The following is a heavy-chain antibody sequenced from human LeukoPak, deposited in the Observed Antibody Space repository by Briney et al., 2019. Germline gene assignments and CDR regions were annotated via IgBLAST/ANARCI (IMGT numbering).Heavy chain of an antibody. CDR2: ISGGGGGT. V-gene: IGHV3-23*01. CDR3: AKGPTVRGGSDY. J-gene: IGHJ4*02. CDR1: GFTFSSYA. Sequence: GGSLRLSCAASGFTFSSYAMSWVRQAPGKGLEWVSGISGGGGGTYYADSVKGRFTISRGNSKNTLYLQMNSLRAEDTAVYYCAKGPTVRGGSDYWGQGTLVTVSS. D-gene: IGHD3-16*01.